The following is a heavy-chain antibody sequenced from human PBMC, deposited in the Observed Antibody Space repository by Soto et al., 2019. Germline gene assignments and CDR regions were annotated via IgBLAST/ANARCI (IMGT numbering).Heavy chain of an antibody. D-gene: IGHD3-3*01. V-gene: IGHV3-33*01. J-gene: IGHJ6*02. CDR3: ASNGQYDFWSGYYTHYYGMDV. Sequence: GGSLRLSCAASGFTFSSYGMHWVRQAPGKGLEWVAVIWYDGSNKYYADSVKGRFTISRDNSKNTLYLQMNSLRAEDTAVYYCASNGQYDFWSGYYTHYYGMDVWGQGTTVTVSS. CDR1: GFTFSSYG. CDR2: IWYDGSNK.